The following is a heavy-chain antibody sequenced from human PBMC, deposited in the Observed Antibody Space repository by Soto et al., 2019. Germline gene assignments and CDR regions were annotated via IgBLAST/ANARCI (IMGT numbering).Heavy chain of an antibody. J-gene: IGHJ3*02. D-gene: IGHD3-3*01. CDR2: IYYSGST. CDR3: VRDQDDFWSGYIAPDDAFDI. V-gene: IGHV4-30-4*01. CDR1: GGSIGSGEFF. Sequence: QVQLQESGPGLVKPSQTLSLTCTVSGGSIGSGEFFWSWIRQPPGKGLEWIGYIYYSGSTHYNPSLKSRVTISVDRSKNQFSLNLSSVTAADTAVYYCVRDQDDFWSGYIAPDDAFDIWGQGTLVTVSS.